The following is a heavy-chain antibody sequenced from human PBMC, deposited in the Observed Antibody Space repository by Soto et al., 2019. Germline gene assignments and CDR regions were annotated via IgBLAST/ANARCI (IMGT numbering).Heavy chain of an antibody. V-gene: IGHV3-21*01. CDR3: ARESEDLTSNFDY. Sequence: LRLSCAASGFTFTGYSMNWVRQAPGKGLEWVSSISSTTNYIYYADSMKGRFTVSRDNAKNSVYLEMNSLSAEDTALYYCARESEDLTSNFDYWGQGTLVTAPQ. J-gene: IGHJ4*02. CDR1: GFTFTGYS. CDR2: ISSTTNYI.